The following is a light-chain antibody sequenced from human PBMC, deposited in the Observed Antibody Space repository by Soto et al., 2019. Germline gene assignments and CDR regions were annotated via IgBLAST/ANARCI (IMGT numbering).Light chain of an antibody. CDR1: QSINNN. J-gene: IGKJ4*01. CDR2: AAS. V-gene: IGKV3-15*01. Sequence: EIVMTQSQATLSVSAGEGATLSCRASQSINNNLAWYQQKPGQAPRLLIYAASTRATGVPARFTGSGSGTEFTLTISSLLSDDFAVYYCQQYRSWPLTFGGGTKVEF. CDR3: QQYRSWPLT.